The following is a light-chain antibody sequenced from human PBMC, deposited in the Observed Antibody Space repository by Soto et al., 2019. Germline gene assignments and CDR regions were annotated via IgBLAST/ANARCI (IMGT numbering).Light chain of an antibody. CDR1: QSVSSY. CDR2: DAS. Sequence: EIVLTQSPATLSLSPGERATLSCRASQSVSSYLAWYQQKPGQAPRLLIYDASNRATGIPARFSGSGSGTDFTLTISSLDPEDFAVYYCQQRSNMPPYTLGQGTKLQIK. J-gene: IGKJ2*01. V-gene: IGKV3-11*01. CDR3: QQRSNMPPYT.